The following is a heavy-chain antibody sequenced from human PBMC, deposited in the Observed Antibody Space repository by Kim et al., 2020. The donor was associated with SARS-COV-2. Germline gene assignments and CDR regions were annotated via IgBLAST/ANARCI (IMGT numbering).Heavy chain of an antibody. Sequence: GGSLRLSCAASGFTFSVSAIHRVRQAPGKGLEWIGRIRTKTNRYTTTYAASVKGRFSISRDDSRNTAYLQMNSLKTEDTAVYYCTRLNYGLDSWGRGDLVTVSS. CDR2: IRTKTNRYTT. J-gene: IGHJ4*02. D-gene: IGHD3-10*01. V-gene: IGHV3-73*01. CDR1: GFTFSVSA. CDR3: TRLNYGLDS.